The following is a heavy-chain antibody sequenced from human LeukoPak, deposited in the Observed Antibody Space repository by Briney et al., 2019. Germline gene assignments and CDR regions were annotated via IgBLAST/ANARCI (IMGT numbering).Heavy chain of an antibody. CDR3: ARDSSVGYYYGMDV. CDR2: ISAYNGNT. CDR1: GYTFTSYG. V-gene: IGHV1-18*01. J-gene: IGHJ6*02. Sequence: ASVKVSCKASGYTFTSYGISWVRQAPGQGLEWMGWISAYNGNTNYAQKLQGRVTMTTDTSTSTAYMELRSLRSGDTAVYYCARDSSVGYYYGMDVWGQGTTVTVSS.